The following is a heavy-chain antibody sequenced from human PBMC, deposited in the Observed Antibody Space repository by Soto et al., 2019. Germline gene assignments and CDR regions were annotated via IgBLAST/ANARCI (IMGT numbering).Heavy chain of an antibody. Sequence: GGSLRLSCAASGFTFSSYGMHWVRQAPGKGLEWVAVIWYDGSNKYYADSVKGRFTISRDNSKNTLYLQMNSLRAEDTAVYYCARDRSSSSNYGMDVWGQGTTVTVSS. CDR3: ARDRSSSSNYGMDV. J-gene: IGHJ6*02. D-gene: IGHD6-6*01. V-gene: IGHV3-33*01. CDR2: IWYDGSNK. CDR1: GFTFSSYG.